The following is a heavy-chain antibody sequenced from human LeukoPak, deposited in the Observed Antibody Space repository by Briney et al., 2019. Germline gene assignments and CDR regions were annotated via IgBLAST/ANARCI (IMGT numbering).Heavy chain of an antibody. V-gene: IGHV4-61*02. Sequence: PSQTLSLTCTVSGGSISSGSYYWSWIRQPAGKGLEWIGRIYTGGSTNYNPSLKSRVTISVDTSKNQFSLKLSSVTAADTAVYYCARGPPYGSRSDYFDYWGQGTLVTVSA. CDR1: GGSISSGSYY. J-gene: IGHJ4*02. D-gene: IGHD3-10*01. CDR2: IYTGGST. CDR3: ARGPPYGSRSDYFDY.